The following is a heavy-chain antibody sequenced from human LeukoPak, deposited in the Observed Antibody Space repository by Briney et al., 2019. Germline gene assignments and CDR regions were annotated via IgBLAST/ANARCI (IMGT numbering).Heavy chain of an antibody. D-gene: IGHD5-18*01. CDR1: GGSFSGFY. J-gene: IGHJ2*01. Sequence: SETLSFTCAVYGGSFSGFYWSWIRQPPGQGLEWIGEINHSGRTNFNLSLKSRVTISIDTSKNQFSLQLSSVTAADTAVYYCGRARGYSYGYVGDWGRGTLVTVSS. CDR3: GRARGYSYGYVGD. CDR2: INHSGRT. V-gene: IGHV4-34*01.